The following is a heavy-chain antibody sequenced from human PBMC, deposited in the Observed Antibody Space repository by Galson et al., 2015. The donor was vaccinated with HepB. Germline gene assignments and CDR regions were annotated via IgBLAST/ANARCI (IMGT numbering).Heavy chain of an antibody. CDR3: ARTFGFTNVGKSYGLGV. CDR2: ISYDGSSK. J-gene: IGHJ6*02. CDR1: GFTFTTYA. Sequence: SLRLSCAASGFTFTTYAMYWVRQAPGKGLEWMTFISYDGSSKYYADSVKGQFTISRDNSKNTLYLQMNSLRDEDTAVYYCARTFGFTNVGKSYGLGVWGQGTTVTVSS. V-gene: IGHV3-30*04. D-gene: IGHD2-8*01.